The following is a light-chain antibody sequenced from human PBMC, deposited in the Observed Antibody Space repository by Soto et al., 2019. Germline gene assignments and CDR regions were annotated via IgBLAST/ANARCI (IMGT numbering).Light chain of an antibody. J-gene: IGKJ5*01. Sequence: ILMTQSPSTLSACTGDRASIXCRASQYIDTYLAWYQQKPGKAPKPLMYSANNLQGGAPSRFSGSGSGTDFTRTISSLQPEDFATYYCQQSYSTPLTFGQGTRLEIK. CDR3: QQSYSTPLT. V-gene: IGKV1-39*01. CDR2: SAN. CDR1: QYIDTY.